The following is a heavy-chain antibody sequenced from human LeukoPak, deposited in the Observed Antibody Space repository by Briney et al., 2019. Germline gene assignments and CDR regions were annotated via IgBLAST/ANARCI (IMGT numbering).Heavy chain of an antibody. J-gene: IGHJ4*02. CDR1: GYTFTSYG. Sequence: GASVKVSCKASGYTFTSYGISWVRQAPGQGLEWMGWISAYNGNTNYAQKLQGRVTMTRNTSISTAYMELSSLRSEDTAVYYCARGYSSGWWGDYFDYWGQGTLVTVSS. CDR2: ISAYNGNT. CDR3: ARGYSSGWWGDYFDY. V-gene: IGHV1-18*01. D-gene: IGHD6-19*01.